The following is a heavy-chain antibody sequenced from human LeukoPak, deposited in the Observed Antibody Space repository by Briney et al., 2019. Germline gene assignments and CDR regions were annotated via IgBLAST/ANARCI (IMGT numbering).Heavy chain of an antibody. CDR1: GFTFSSYA. CDR3: ARGKSSGIAAAGIVSVLHGGTMDV. J-gene: IGHJ6*03. V-gene: IGHV3-30*01. D-gene: IGHD6-13*01. Sequence: GRSLRLSCAASGFTFSSYAMHGLRQAPGKGLEWVAVISYDGRNKYYADAVKGRFTISRDNSKNTLYLQMNSLRAEDTAVYYCARGKSSGIAAAGIVSVLHGGTMDVWGKGTTVTVSS. CDR2: ISYDGRNK.